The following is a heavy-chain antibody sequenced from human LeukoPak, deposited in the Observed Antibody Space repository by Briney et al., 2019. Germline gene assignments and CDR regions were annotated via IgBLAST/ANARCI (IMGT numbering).Heavy chain of an antibody. Sequence: SETLSLTCTVSGGSISSYYWSWIRQPPGKGLEWIGYIYYSGSTNYNPSLKSRVTISVDTSKNQFSLKLSSVTAADTAVYYCARSSGWYGVFDYWGQGTLVTVSS. CDR3: ARSSGWYGVFDY. V-gene: IGHV4-59*01. CDR1: GGSISSYY. J-gene: IGHJ4*02. CDR2: IYYSGST. D-gene: IGHD6-19*01.